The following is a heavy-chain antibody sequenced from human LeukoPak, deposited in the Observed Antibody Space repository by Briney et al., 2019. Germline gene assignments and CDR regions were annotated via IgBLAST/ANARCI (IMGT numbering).Heavy chain of an antibody. CDR3: ARAPSIQLLLDY. J-gene: IGHJ4*02. V-gene: IGHV4-38-2*02. CDR1: GYSISSGYY. CDR2: IYHSGST. Sequence: PSETLSLTCTVSGYSISSGYYWGWIRQPPGNGLEWIGSIYHSGSTYYNPSLKSRVTISVDTSKNQFSLKLSSVTAADTAVYYCARAPSIQLLLDYWGQGTLVTVSS. D-gene: IGHD2-15*01.